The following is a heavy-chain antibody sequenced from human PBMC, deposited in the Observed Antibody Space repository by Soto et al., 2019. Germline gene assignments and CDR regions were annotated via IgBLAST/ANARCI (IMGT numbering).Heavy chain of an antibody. CDR3: ARDTDSDTWNDPFDY. Sequence: DVQLVESGGGLVQPGRSLRLSCAASGFIFDDFAMHWVRQAPGKGLEWVSGISWNSGSTDYAASVKGRFIISRDNARNSLYLQMNSLRPEDTSLYYCARDTDSDTWNDPFDYWCQGALVIVS. J-gene: IGHJ4*02. CDR2: ISWNSGST. D-gene: IGHD1-1*01. CDR1: GFIFDDFA. V-gene: IGHV3-9*01.